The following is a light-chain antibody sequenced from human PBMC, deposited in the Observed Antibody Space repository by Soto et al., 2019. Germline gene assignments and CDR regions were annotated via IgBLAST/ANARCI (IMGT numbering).Light chain of an antibody. CDR1: QSISRW. CDR3: QQYNTYST. J-gene: IGKJ5*01. CDR2: DAS. Sequence: DIQMTQSPSTLSASVVERVTITFRASQSISRWLAWYQQKPGKAPQALIYDASSLKSGVPSRFSGNGSGTEFTLTISSLQPDDFATYYCQQYNTYSTFGQGTRLEIK. V-gene: IGKV1-5*01.